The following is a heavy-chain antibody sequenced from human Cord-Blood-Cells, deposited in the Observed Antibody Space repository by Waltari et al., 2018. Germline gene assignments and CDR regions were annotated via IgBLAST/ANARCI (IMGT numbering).Heavy chain of an antibody. J-gene: IGHJ4*02. CDR3: ARRGGGKVDY. V-gene: IGHV4-34*01. CDR2: INHSGST. CDR1: GGSFSGYY. Sequence: QVQLQQWGAGLLKPSETLSLTCAVYGGSFSGYYWSWIRQPPGKGLGWIGEINHSGSTNYNPSLKSRVTISVDTSENQFSLKLSSVTAADTAVYYCARRGGGKVDYWGQGTLVTVSS. D-gene: IGHD2-15*01.